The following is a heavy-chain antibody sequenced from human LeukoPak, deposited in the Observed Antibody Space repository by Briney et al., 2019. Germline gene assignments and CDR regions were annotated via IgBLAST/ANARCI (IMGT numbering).Heavy chain of an antibody. CDR2: ISGSGGST. CDR1: GFTFSSNS. Sequence: PGGSLRLSCAASGFTFSSNSMNWVRQAPGKGLEWVSGISGSGGSTYYADSVQGRLTISRDNSKNTLYLQMNSLRAEDTAVYYCAKGKGYYDSSGYSHWGQGTLVTVSS. CDR3: AKGKGYYDSSGYSH. V-gene: IGHV3-23*01. J-gene: IGHJ1*01. D-gene: IGHD3-22*01.